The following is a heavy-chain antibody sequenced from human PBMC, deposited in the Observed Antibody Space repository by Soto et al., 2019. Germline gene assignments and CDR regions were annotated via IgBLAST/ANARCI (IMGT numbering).Heavy chain of an antibody. CDR2: IYSGGST. CDR3: AGGPTAMVDGVYYGMDV. CDR1: GFTVSSNY. D-gene: IGHD5-18*01. J-gene: IGHJ6*02. Sequence: GGSLRLSCAASGFTVSSNYMSWVRQAPGKGLEWVSVIYSGGSTYYADSVKGRFTISRDNSKNTLYLQMNSLRAEDTAVYYCAGGPTAMVDGVYYGMDVWGQGTTVTVSS. V-gene: IGHV3-53*01.